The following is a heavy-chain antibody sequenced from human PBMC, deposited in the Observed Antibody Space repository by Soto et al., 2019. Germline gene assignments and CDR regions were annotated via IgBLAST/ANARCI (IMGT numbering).Heavy chain of an antibody. D-gene: IGHD1-1*01. CDR1: GFPFSNYW. CDR3: AAWPFSHWIDY. V-gene: IGHV3-7*05. Sequence: DVMLVESEGGLVQPGGSLTISCAGSGFPFSNYWMVWVRQAPGKRPQWVGNIKYHSSEINFADSDSVRGRFAISRDNAKQTLFLQLNRLTVEDTGVYYCAAWPFSHWIDYWGQGTLVTVSS. J-gene: IGHJ4*02. CDR2: IKYHSSEI.